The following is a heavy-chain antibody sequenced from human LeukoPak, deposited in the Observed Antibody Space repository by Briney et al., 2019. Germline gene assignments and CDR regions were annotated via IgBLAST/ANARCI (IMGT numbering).Heavy chain of an antibody. CDR1: GFTFSSYA. J-gene: IGHJ6*03. CDR2: ISGSGGSGSGGST. V-gene: IGHV3-23*01. D-gene: IGHD4-23*01. CDR3: AKDDFGGYYCYYYMDD. Sequence: ETGGSLRLSCAASGFTFSSYAMSWVRQAPGKGLEWVSSISGSGGSGSGGSTDYADSVKGRFTISRDNSKNTVYLQMNSLRAEDTAVYYCAKDDFGGYYCYYYMDDWGKGTTVTVSS.